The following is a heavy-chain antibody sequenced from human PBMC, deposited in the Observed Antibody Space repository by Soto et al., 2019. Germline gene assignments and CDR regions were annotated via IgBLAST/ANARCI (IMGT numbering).Heavy chain of an antibody. CDR1: GGSISSGGYS. Sequence: PSETLSLTCAVSGGSISSGGYSWSWIRQPPGKGLEWIGYIYHSGSTYYNPSLKSRVTISVDRSKNQFSLELSSVTAADTAVYYCARGRGYSWFDPWGQGTLVTVSS. D-gene: IGHD3-10*01. V-gene: IGHV4-30-2*01. CDR3: ARGRGYSWFDP. J-gene: IGHJ5*02. CDR2: IYHSGST.